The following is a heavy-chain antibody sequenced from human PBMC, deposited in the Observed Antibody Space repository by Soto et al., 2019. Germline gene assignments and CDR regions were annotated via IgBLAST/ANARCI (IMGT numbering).Heavy chain of an antibody. Sequence: SETLSLTCTVSGGSISSSSYYWGWIRQPPGKGLEWIGSIYYSGSTYYNPSLKGRVTISVDTSKNQFSLKLSSVTAADTAVYYCARIGYDFWSGYYLAPFDYWGQGTLVTVSS. CDR1: GGSISSSSYY. CDR3: ARIGYDFWSGYYLAPFDY. V-gene: IGHV4-39*01. D-gene: IGHD3-3*01. J-gene: IGHJ4*02. CDR2: IYYSGST.